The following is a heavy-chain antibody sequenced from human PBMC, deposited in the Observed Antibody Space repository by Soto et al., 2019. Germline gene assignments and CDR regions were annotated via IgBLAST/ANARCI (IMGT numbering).Heavy chain of an antibody. CDR2: IYYSGST. V-gene: IGHV4-59*01. Sequence: SETLSLTCTVSGGSISSYYWSWIRQPPGKGLEWIGYIYYSGSTNYNPSLKSRVTISVDTSKNQFSLKLSSVTAADTAVYYCARGYYDFWGGYMDVWGQGTTVTVSS. J-gene: IGHJ6*02. CDR1: GGSISSYY. CDR3: ARGYYDFWGGYMDV. D-gene: IGHD3-3*01.